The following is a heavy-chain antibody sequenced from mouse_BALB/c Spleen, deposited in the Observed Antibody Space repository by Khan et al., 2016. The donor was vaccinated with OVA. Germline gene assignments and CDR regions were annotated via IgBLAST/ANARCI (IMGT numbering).Heavy chain of an antibody. V-gene: IGHV1-77*01. Sequence: QVQLKQSGPELVKPGASVKMSCKASGYTFTDYVMNWVKQRNGQGLEWIGQIYPGSDSTYYNETFKGKATLTADRSSSPAYMQLSNLTSEDSAVYFCARAGWDVFAYWGQGTLVTVSA. CDR3: ARAGWDVFAY. D-gene: IGHD4-1*01. CDR1: GYTFTDYV. J-gene: IGHJ3*01. CDR2: IYPGSDST.